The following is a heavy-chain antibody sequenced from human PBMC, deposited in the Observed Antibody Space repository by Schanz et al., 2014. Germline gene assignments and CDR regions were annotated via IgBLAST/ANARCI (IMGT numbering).Heavy chain of an antibody. Sequence: EVQLLESGGGLVQPGGSLRLSCTVSGFTVNNYAMNWVRQAPGRGLEWVSGITRQGTTYYADFVKGRFSISRDLSSNTLYLQINSLRADDSAIYYCAKDHPSSGWPAFDVWGQGTQVTVSS. J-gene: IGHJ4*02. CDR2: ITRQGTT. CDR3: AKDHPSSGWPAFDV. V-gene: IGHV3-23*01. CDR1: GFTVNNYA. D-gene: IGHD6-19*01.